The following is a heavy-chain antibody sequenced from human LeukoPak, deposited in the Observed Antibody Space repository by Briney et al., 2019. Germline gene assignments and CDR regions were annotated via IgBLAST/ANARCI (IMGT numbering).Heavy chain of an antibody. Sequence: ASVKVSCKASGYTFTSYYMHWVRQAPGQGLEWMGIINPSGGSTSYAQKLQGRVTMTRDTSTSTVYMELSSLRSEDTAVYYCAREGRDYYGSGRYYTPWNYYYYGMDVWGQGNTVTVSS. CDR1: GYTFTSYY. V-gene: IGHV1-46*01. CDR3: AREGRDYYGSGRYYTPWNYYYYGMDV. D-gene: IGHD3-10*01. J-gene: IGHJ6*02. CDR2: INPSGGST.